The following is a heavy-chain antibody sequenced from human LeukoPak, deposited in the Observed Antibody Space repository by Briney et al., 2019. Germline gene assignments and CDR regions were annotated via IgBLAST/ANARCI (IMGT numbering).Heavy chain of an antibody. CDR1: GFTFSSYA. Sequence: GGSLRLSCAASGFTFSSYAMSWVRQAPGKGLEWVSAISGSGGSTYYADSVKGRFTISRDNSKNTLYLQMNSLRAEDTAVYYCASGPRRNYYDSSGYYPDYWGQGTLVTVSS. CDR2: ISGSGGST. D-gene: IGHD3-22*01. V-gene: IGHV3-23*01. J-gene: IGHJ4*02. CDR3: ASGPRRNYYDSSGYYPDY.